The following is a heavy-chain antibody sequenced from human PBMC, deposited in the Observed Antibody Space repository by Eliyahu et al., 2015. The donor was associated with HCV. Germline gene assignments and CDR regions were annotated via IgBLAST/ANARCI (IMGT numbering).Heavy chain of an antibody. Sequence: QVQLVQSGAEVKKPGSSVKVSCKASGGTFSSYAISWVRQAPGQGLEWMGGIIPIFGTANYAQKFQGRVTITADESTSTAYMELSSLRSEDTAVYYCARDLTTLNGYSSGWYYFDYWGQGTLVTVSS. V-gene: IGHV1-69*01. CDR3: ARDLTTLNGYSSGWYYFDY. CDR1: GGTFSSYA. CDR2: IIPIFGTA. J-gene: IGHJ4*02. D-gene: IGHD6-19*01.